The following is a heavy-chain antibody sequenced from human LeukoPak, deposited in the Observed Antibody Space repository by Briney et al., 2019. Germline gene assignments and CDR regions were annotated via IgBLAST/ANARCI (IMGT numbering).Heavy chain of an antibody. CDR3: ASYYYDSSDKGPFDY. D-gene: IGHD3-22*01. V-gene: IGHV3-7*01. J-gene: IGHJ4*02. CDR1: GFTFSSYW. CDR2: IKQDGSEK. Sequence: GGSLTLSCAASGFTFSSYWMSWVRQAPGKGLEWVANIKQDGSEKYYVDSVKGRFTISRDNAKNSLYLQMNSLRAEDTAVYYCASYYYDSSDKGPFDYWGQGTLVTVSS.